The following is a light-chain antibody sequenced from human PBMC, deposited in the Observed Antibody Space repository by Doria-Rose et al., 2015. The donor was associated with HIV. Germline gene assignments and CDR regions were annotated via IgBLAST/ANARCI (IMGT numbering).Light chain of an antibody. V-gene: IGKV3-20*01. CDR1: QSFSNTY. CDR3: HQYGTSWT. J-gene: IGKJ1*01. Sequence: EIVMTQSPGTLSLSPGERATLSCRASQSFSNTYLAWYLQKPGQAPSLLIYDGSTRATGIPDRFSASGSGTDFTLTINRLEPEDFALYYCHQYGTSWTFGQGTKVEI. CDR2: DGS.